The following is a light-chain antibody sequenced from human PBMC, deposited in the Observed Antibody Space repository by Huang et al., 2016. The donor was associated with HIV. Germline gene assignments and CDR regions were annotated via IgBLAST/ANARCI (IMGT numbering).Light chain of an antibody. CDR3: MQSRQTPQT. Sequence: DIVMTQSPLSLPVTPGEPASISCRSSQSLLHSNGYNYLDWYLQKPGQSPQLLIYLGFKRASGVPDRFSGSGSGTDFTLKISRVEAEDVGVYYCMQSRQTPQTFGQGTKVEIK. CDR1: QSLLHSNGYNY. J-gene: IGKJ1*01. CDR2: LGF. V-gene: IGKV2-28*01.